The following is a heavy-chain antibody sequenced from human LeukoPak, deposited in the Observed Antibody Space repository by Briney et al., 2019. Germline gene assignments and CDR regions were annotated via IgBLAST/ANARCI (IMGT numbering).Heavy chain of an antibody. CDR3: ARERIQLWALDY. CDR2: IYYSGST. D-gene: IGHD5-18*01. J-gene: IGHJ4*02. V-gene: IGHV4-59*01. Sequence: SETLSLTCTVSGGSISGYSWSWIRQPPGKGLEWIGYIYYSGSTNYNPSLKSRVTISVDTSKNQFSLKLSSVTAADTAVYYCARERIQLWALDYWGQGTLVTVSS. CDR1: GGSISGYS.